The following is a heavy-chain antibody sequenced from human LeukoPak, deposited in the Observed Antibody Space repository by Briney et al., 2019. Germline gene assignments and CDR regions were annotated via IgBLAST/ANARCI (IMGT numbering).Heavy chain of an antibody. D-gene: IGHD1-26*01. J-gene: IGHJ4*02. CDR1: GFTFSDYY. CDR3: AKDRSIGTYYTFDH. CDR2: ISSSGTTI. Sequence: GGSLRLSCAASGFTFSDYYMSWIRQAPGKGLEWVSHISSSGTTIYYADSVKGRFTISRDNAKNSLYLQMSSLTAADTAVYYCAKDRSIGTYYTFDHWGQGTLVTVSS. V-gene: IGHV3-11*01.